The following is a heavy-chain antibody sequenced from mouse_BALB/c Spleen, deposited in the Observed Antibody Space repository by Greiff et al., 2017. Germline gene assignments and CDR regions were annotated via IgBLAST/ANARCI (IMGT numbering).Heavy chain of an antibody. D-gene: IGHD2-4*01. CDR1: GFTFSSFG. V-gene: IGHV5-17*02. CDR3: ARSGGLRRRDYAMDY. Sequence: EVKVVESGGGLVKPGGSLKLSCAASGFTFSSFGMHWVRQAPEKGLEWVAYISSGSSTIYYADTVKGRFTISRDNPKNTLFLQMTSLRSEDTAMYYCARSGGLRRRDYAMDYWGQGTSVTVSS. CDR2: ISSGSSTI. J-gene: IGHJ4*01.